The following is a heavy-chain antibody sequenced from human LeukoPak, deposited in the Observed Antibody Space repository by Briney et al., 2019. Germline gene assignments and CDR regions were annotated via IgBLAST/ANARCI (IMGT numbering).Heavy chain of an antibody. V-gene: IGHV4-34*01. Sequence: PSETLSLTCAVCGGSFSGYYRSWIRQPPGKGLEWIGEINHSGSTNYNPSLKSRVTISVDTSKNQFSLKLSSVTAADTAVYYCARAVEGFYDILTGYPFDYWGQGTLVTVSS. CDR1: GGSFSGYY. CDR2: INHSGST. J-gene: IGHJ4*02. CDR3: ARAVEGFYDILTGYPFDY. D-gene: IGHD3-9*01.